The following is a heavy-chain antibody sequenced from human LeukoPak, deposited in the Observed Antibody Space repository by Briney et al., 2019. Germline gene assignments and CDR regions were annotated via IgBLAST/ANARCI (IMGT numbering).Heavy chain of an antibody. CDR3: ARDATTAVGWVYMDV. J-gene: IGHJ6*03. CDR2: ISTNGDVI. Sequence: GGSLRLSCVATGFTFTDYEINWVRQAPGKGLEWVAHISTNGDVISYANSVKGRFTISRDNAKNSVYLQMNSLRVDDTALYYCARDATTAVGWVYMDVWGKGTTVTISS. D-gene: IGHD6-13*01. V-gene: IGHV3-48*03. CDR1: GFTFTDYE.